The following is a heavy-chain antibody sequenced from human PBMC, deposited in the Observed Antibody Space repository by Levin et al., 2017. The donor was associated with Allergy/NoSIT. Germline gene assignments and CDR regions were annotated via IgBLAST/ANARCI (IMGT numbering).Heavy chain of an antibody. Sequence: LSLTCAASGFTFSSYAMSWVRQAPGKGLEWVSAISGSGGSTYYADSVKGRFTISRDNSKNTLYLQMNSLRAEDTAVYYCAKDHTGYSSGWPTDYWGQGTLVTVSS. J-gene: IGHJ4*02. CDR3: AKDHTGYSSGWPTDY. CDR2: ISGSGGST. D-gene: IGHD6-19*01. CDR1: GFTFSSYA. V-gene: IGHV3-23*01.